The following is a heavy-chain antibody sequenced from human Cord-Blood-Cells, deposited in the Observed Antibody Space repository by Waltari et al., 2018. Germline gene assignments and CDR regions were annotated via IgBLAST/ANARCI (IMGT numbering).Heavy chain of an antibody. CDR1: GGSISSHY. CDR2: IHYSGST. J-gene: IGHJ3*02. D-gene: IGHD6-13*01. CDR3: ARAIAAAGAFDI. V-gene: IGHV4-59*11. Sequence: QVQLPESGAGLVKPSETLSLTCTVSGGSISSHYWSRIRQPPGKGLEWIGYIHYSGSTNYNPSLKSRVTISVDTSKNQFSLKLSAVTAADTAVYYCARAIAAAGAFDIWGQGTMVTVSS.